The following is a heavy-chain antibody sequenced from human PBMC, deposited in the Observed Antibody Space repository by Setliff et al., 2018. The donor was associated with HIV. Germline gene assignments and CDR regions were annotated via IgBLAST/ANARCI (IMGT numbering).Heavy chain of an antibody. CDR3: VRGGVDTNMVTI. CDR2: VTSSGDST. D-gene: IGHD5-18*01. Sequence: PGGSLRLSCSASGVSVSSRAMHWVRQAPGKGLEYVSAVTSSGDSTYYADSVKGRFSISKDNSKNTLYLQMNSLRVEDTAMYYCVRGGVDTNMVTIWGHGTLVTVSS. J-gene: IGHJ4*01. V-gene: IGHV3-64D*09. CDR1: GVSVSSRA.